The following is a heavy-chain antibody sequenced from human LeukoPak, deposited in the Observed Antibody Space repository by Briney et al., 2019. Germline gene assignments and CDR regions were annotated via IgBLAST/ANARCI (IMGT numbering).Heavy chain of an antibody. CDR3: ARSRQHSFDY. V-gene: IGHV3-48*03. CDR1: GFTFSNYE. Sequence: PGGSLRLSCAASGFTFSNYEMKWVRQAPGKGLEWISYISSSGNTICYADSVKGRFTISRDNAKNSLYLQMNSLRAEDTGVYYCARSRQHSFDYWGQGTLVTVSS. J-gene: IGHJ4*02. CDR2: ISSSGNTI.